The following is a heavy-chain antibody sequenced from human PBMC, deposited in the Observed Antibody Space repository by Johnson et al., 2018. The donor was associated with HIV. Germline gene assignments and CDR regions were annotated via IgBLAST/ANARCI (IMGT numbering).Heavy chain of an antibody. J-gene: IGHJ3*02. D-gene: IGHD3-16*01. CDR2: ISYDGSNK. CDR3: ARDPGWGEPDGFDI. V-gene: IGHV3-30-3*01. CDR1: GFTFSSYA. Sequence: QVQLVESGGGVVQPGRSLRLSCAASGFTFSSYAMHWVRQAPGKGLEWVAVISYDGSNKYYADSVKGRFTISRDNSKNTLYLQMNSLRPEDTAVYYCARDPGWGEPDGFDIWGQGTMGTVSS.